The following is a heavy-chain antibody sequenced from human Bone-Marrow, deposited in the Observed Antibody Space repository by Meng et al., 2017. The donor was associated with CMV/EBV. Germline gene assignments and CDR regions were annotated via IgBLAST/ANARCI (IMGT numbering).Heavy chain of an antibody. CDR1: AYSISSAYF. V-gene: IGHV4-38-2*02. J-gene: IGHJ4*02. CDR2: ISHSGNS. CDR3: ARDVRGRTGDS. Sequence: GSLRLSCTVSAYSISSAYFWGWIRQPPGQGLEWIGSISHSGNSYYNPSLRSRVTMSLDTSKNQFSLKLSSVTAADTAVYYCARDVRGRTGDSWGQGTLVTVSS. D-gene: IGHD7-27*01.